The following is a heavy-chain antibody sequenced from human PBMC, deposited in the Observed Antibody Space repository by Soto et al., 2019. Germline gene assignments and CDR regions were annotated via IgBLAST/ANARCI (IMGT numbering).Heavy chain of an antibody. V-gene: IGHV3-21*01. CDR1: GFTFSSYS. CDR3: ARGAAAGLFDY. D-gene: IGHD6-13*01. CDR2: ISSSSRYI. J-gene: IGHJ4*02. Sequence: EVQLVESGGGLVKPGGSLRLSCAASGFTFSSYSMNWVHQAPGKGLEWVSSISSSSRYIYYEDSVKGRFTISRDNAKNSLYLQMNSLRAEDTAVYYCARGAAAGLFDYWGQGTLVTVSS.